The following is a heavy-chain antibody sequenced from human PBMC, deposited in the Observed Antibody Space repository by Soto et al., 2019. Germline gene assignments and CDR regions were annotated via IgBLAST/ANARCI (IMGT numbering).Heavy chain of an antibody. D-gene: IGHD3-10*01. CDR1: GGTFSSYT. J-gene: IGHJ4*02. Sequence: QVQLVQSGAEVKKPGSSVKVSCKASGGTFSSYTISWVRQAPGQGLEWMGRIIPILGIANYAQKFQGRVTITADKATRTAYMELSSLRSEDTAVYYCARSTYYYGSGSSPVDYWGQGTLVTVSS. V-gene: IGHV1-69*02. CDR2: IIPILGIA. CDR3: ARSTYYYGSGSSPVDY.